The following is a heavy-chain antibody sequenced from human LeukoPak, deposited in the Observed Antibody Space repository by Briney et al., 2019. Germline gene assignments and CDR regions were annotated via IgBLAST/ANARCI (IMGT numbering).Heavy chain of an antibody. Sequence: ASVKVSCKASGYTFTGYYMHWVRQAPGQGLEWMGRINPNSGGTNYAQKFQGRVTMTRDTSISTAYMELSRLRSDDTAVYYCARELHYYDSSGCYYAYWGQGTLVTVSS. CDR1: GYTFTGYY. CDR2: INPNSGGT. V-gene: IGHV1-2*06. CDR3: ARELHYYDSSGCYYAY. J-gene: IGHJ4*02. D-gene: IGHD3-22*01.